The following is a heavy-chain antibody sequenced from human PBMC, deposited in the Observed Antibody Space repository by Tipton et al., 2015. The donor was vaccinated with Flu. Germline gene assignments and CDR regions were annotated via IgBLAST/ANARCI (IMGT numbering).Heavy chain of an antibody. J-gene: IGHJ5*02. V-gene: IGHV4-61*09. Sequence: LRLSCTVSGGSISSGSYFWGWIRQPAGEGLEWIGHISTSGSTNYNPSLKSRLTLSVDTSKNQSSLRLTSVTATDTALYYCARHERGVSTFPWGQGTLVTVSS. D-gene: IGHD5/OR15-5a*01. CDR1: GGSISSGSYF. CDR3: ARHERGVSTFP. CDR2: ISTSGST.